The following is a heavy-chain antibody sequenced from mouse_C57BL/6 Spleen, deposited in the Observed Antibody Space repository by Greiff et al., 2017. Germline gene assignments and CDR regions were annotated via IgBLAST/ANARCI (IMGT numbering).Heavy chain of an antibody. Sequence: EVQLQESEGGLVQPGSSMKLSCTASGFTFSDYYMAWVRQVPEKGLEWVANINYDGSSTYYLDSLKSRFIISRDNAKNILYLQMSRLKSEDTATYYCARDPHGYGDFDYWGQGTTLTVSS. CDR2: INYDGSST. CDR3: ARDPHGYGDFDY. J-gene: IGHJ2*01. CDR1: GFTFSDYY. V-gene: IGHV5-16*01. D-gene: IGHD2-2*01.